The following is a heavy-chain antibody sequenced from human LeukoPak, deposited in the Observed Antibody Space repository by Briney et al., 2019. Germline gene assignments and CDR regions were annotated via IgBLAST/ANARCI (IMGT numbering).Heavy chain of an antibody. CDR2: INHSGST. D-gene: IGHD1-26*01. CDR1: GGSFSGYY. J-gene: IGHJ4*02. V-gene: IGHV4-34*01. Sequence: SETLSLTCAVYGGSFSGYYWSWIRQPPGKGLEWIGEINHSGSTNYNPSLKSRVTISVDTSKNQFSLKLSSVTAADTAVYYCARFQRVRWELNFDYWGQGTLVTVSS. CDR3: ARFQRVRWELNFDY.